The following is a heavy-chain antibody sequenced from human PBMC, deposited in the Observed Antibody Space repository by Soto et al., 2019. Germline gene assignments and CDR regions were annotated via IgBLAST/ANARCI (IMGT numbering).Heavy chain of an antibody. D-gene: IGHD2-2*01. Sequence: GGSLRLSCAASGFTFSSYAMSWVRQAPGKGLEWVSAISGSGGSTYYADSGKGRFTISRDNSKNTLYLQMNSLRAEDTAVYYCAKDRSEYQLLFPTFDIWGQGTMVTVSS. V-gene: IGHV3-23*01. CDR3: AKDRSEYQLLFPTFDI. J-gene: IGHJ3*02. CDR2: ISGSGGST. CDR1: GFTFSSYA.